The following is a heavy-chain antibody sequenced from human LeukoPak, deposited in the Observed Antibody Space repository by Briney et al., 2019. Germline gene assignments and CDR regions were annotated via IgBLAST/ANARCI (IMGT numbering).Heavy chain of an antibody. CDR2: FDPEDVET. J-gene: IGHJ4*02. Sequence: SVNVSCKVSGYTLTELSMHWVRQAPGKGREGLGGFDPEDVETIYAQKFQGRVTMTEDKSTVPAYMELSSLRSEDTAVYYCATGIGGSMVYFDYWGQGTLVAVCS. D-gene: IGHD5-12*01. CDR1: GYTLTELS. CDR3: ATGIGGSMVYFDY. V-gene: IGHV1-24*01.